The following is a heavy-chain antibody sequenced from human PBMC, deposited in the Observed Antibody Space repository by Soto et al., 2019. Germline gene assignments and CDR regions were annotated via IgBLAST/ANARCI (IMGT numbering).Heavy chain of an antibody. CDR3: ARDIGIAVAGSFCFDY. CDR1: GFTFSSYA. J-gene: IGHJ4*02. Sequence: SLRLSCAASGFTFSSYAMHWVRQAPGKGLEWVAVISYDGSNKYYADSVKGRFTISRDNSKNTLYLQMNSLRAEDTAVYYCARDIGIAVAGSFCFDYWGQGTLVTVSS. CDR2: ISYDGSNK. D-gene: IGHD6-19*01. V-gene: IGHV3-30-3*01.